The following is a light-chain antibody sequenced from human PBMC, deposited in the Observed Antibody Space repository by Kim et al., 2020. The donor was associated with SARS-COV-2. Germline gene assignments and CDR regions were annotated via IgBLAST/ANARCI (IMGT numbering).Light chain of an antibody. CDR3: QVWDTGSDHPI. CDR1: SIGLQS. Sequence: PGKTARITCGENSIGLQSVHWYQQKPGKAPVLVIYYDTDRPSGIPERFSGSNSGNTATLTISRVEAGDEADYYCQVWDTGSDHPIFGGGTQLTVL. V-gene: IGLV3-21*04. CDR2: YDT. J-gene: IGLJ2*01.